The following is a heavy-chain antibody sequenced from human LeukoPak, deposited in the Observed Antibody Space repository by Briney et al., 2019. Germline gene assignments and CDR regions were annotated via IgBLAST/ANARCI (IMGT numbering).Heavy chain of an antibody. Sequence: SETLSLTCAVYGGSFSSYYWNWIRQPAGKGLEWIGRIYTSGSTNYNPSLKSRVTMSVDTSKNQFSLMLSSVTAADTAVYYCARADYDFWSGYSNGMDVWGQGTTVTISS. D-gene: IGHD3-3*01. CDR3: ARADYDFWSGYSNGMDV. J-gene: IGHJ6*02. CDR2: IYTSGST. CDR1: GGSFSSYY. V-gene: IGHV4-59*10.